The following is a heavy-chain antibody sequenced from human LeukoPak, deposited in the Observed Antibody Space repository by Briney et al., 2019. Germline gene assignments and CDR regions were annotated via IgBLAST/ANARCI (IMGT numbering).Heavy chain of an antibody. CDR3: ARRWGYCSSTSCYAFAY. J-gene: IGHJ4*02. V-gene: IGHV4-38-2*01. CDR1: GYSISSGYY. D-gene: IGHD2-2*01. Sequence: SETLSLTCAVSGYSISSGYYWGWIRPPPGKGLEWTGIIYHSAGTYYNTSLKSRVTISVDTSKNQFSLKLSSVTAADTAVYFCARRWGYCSSTSCYAFAYGGQGTPVTVSA. CDR2: IYHSAGT.